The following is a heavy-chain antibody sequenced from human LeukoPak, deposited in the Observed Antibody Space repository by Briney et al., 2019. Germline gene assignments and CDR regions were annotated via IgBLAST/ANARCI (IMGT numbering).Heavy chain of an antibody. D-gene: IGHD3-3*01. CDR2: IIPIFGTA. CDR3: AAKFWSGYFLNYYYYYMDV. J-gene: IGHJ6*03. Sequence: ASVKVSCKASGGTFSSYAISWVRQAPGQGLEWMGGIIPIFGTANYAQKFQGRVTITTDESTNTAYMELSSLRSEDTAVYYCAAKFWSGYFLNYYYYYMDVWGKGTTVTVSS. CDR1: GGTFSSYA. V-gene: IGHV1-69*05.